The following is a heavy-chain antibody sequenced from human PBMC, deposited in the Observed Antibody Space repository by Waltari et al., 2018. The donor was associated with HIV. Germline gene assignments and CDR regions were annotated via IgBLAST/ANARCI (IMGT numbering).Heavy chain of an antibody. V-gene: IGHV2-26*01. D-gene: IGHD3-22*01. J-gene: IGHJ4*02. CDR1: GFSLSNARMG. CDR3: ARHYYDSSGYFYYFDY. CDR2: IFSNDEK. Sequence: QVTLKESGPVLVKPTETLTLTCTVSGFSLSNARMGVRWIRQPPGKALEWLAHIFSNDEKSYSTSLKSRLTISKDTSKSQVVLTMTNMDPVDTATYYCARHYYDSSGYFYYFDYWGQGTLVTVSS.